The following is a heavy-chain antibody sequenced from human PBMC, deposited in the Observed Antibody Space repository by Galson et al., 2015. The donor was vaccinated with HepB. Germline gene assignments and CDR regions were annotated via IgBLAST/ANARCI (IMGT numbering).Heavy chain of an antibody. D-gene: IGHD4-23*01. CDR2: IKQDGSEK. J-gene: IGHJ4*02. Sequence: SLRLSCAVSGFTFSSYWMSWVRQAPGKGLEWVANIKQDGSEKYYVDSVKGRFTISRDNAKNSLYLQMNSLRAEDTAVYYCAREGSYGGNFHWGQGTLVTVSS. CDR1: GFTFSSYW. CDR3: AREGSYGGNFH. V-gene: IGHV3-7*01.